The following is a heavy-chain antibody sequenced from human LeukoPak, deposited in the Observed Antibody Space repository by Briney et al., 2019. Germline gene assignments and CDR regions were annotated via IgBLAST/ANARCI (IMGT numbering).Heavy chain of an antibody. Sequence: GGSLRLSCAASGFTFSDYYMSWIRLAPGKGLEWVSYISSSSYTNYADSVKGRFTISRDNAKNSLYLQMNSLRAEDTAVYYCAREYYGSGSYYTYYFDYWGQGTLVTVSS. D-gene: IGHD3-10*01. J-gene: IGHJ4*02. CDR1: GFTFSDYY. V-gene: IGHV3-11*05. CDR2: ISSSSYT. CDR3: AREYYGSGSYYTYYFDY.